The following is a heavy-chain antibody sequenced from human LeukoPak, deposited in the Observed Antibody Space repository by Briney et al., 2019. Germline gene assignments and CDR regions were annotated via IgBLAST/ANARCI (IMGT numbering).Heavy chain of an antibody. D-gene: IGHD3-10*01. Sequence: PGGSLRLSCAASGFTVSSNYMSWVRQAPGKGLEWVSVIYSGGSTYYADSVKGRFTISRDNSKNTLYLQMNSLRAEDTAVYYWAGTRTGSGSYHWGQGTLVNVSS. CDR2: IYSGGST. CDR3: AGTRTGSGSYH. J-gene: IGHJ4*02. CDR1: GFTVSSNY. V-gene: IGHV3-66*01.